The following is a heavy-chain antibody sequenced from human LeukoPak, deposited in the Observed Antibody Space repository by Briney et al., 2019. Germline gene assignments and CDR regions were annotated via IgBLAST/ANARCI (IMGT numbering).Heavy chain of an antibody. CDR1: GGTFSSYA. J-gene: IGHJ4*02. CDR2: IIPIFGTA. D-gene: IGHD3-22*01. V-gene: IGHV1-69*05. Sequence: SVKVSCKASGGTFSSYAISWVRQAPGQRLEWMGGIIPIFGTANYAQKFQGRVTITTDESTSTAYMELSGLRSEDTAVYYCARDHHTYYYDSSGSIYWGQGTLVTVSS. CDR3: ARDHHTYYYDSSGSIY.